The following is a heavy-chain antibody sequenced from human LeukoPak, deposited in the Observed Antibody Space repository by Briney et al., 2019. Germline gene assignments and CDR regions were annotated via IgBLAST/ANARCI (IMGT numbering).Heavy chain of an antibody. CDR3: ARRGIWDLQIGNWFDP. V-gene: IGHV4-39*01. CDR2: IYSSGNI. D-gene: IGHD3-16*01. J-gene: IGHJ5*02. Sequence: SETLSLTFSISGDSITTNSYWWGWIRQSPGKGLEWIGSIYSSGNIYYNPSLKTRATISPDTSENQYSLRLTSVTAADTAIYYCARRGIWDLQIGNWFDPWGQGILVIVSS. CDR1: GDSITTNSYW.